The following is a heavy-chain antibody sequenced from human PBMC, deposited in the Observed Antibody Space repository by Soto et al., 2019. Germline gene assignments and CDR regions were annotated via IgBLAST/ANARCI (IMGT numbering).Heavy chain of an antibody. Sequence: GASVKVSCKASGGTFSSYASSWVRQAPGQGLEWMGGIIPIFGTANYAQKFQCRVTITADESTCTDYMELSSRRSNRTAVYYCXRGGRDIVVVTAAIPYGMDVSDQAPTLNVSS. CDR3: XRGGRDIVVVTAAIPYGMDV. CDR1: GGTFSSYA. CDR2: IIPIFGTA. V-gene: IGHV1-69*13. J-gene: IGHJ6*02. D-gene: IGHD2-2*01.